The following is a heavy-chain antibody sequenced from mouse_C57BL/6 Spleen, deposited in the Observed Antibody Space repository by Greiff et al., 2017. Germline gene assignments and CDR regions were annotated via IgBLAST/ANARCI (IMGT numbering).Heavy chain of an antibody. J-gene: IGHJ1*03. Sequence: EVKLVESGGGLVKPGGSLKLSCAASGFTFSDYGMHWVRQAPEKGLEWVAYISSGSSTIYYADTVKGRFTISRDNAKNTLFLQMTSLRSEDTAMYYCARGITAVVAEYFDVWGTGTTVTVSS. CDR3: ARGITAVVAEYFDV. V-gene: IGHV5-17*01. D-gene: IGHD1-1*01. CDR2: ISSGSSTI. CDR1: GFTFSDYG.